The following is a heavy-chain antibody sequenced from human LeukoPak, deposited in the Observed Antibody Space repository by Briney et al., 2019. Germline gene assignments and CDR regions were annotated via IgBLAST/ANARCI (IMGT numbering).Heavy chain of an antibody. CDR1: GFTFSSYG. V-gene: IGHV3-30*02. CDR2: IRYDGSNK. J-gene: IGHJ3*02. D-gene: IGHD2-21*02. CDR3: AKDFTYRGDNDAFDI. Sequence: GGTLRLSCAASGFTFSSYGMHWVRQAPGKGLEWVAFIRYDGSNKYYADSVKGRFTISRDNSKNTLYLQMNSLRAEDTAVYYCAKDFTYRGDNDAFDIWGQGTMVTVSS.